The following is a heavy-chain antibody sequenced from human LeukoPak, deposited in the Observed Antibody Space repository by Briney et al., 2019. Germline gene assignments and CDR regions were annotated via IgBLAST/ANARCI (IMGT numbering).Heavy chain of an antibody. CDR1: GYSISSGYY. V-gene: IGHV4-38-2*02. CDR2: IYHSGST. CDR3: AREHFFYYSYGMDV. J-gene: IGHJ6*02. D-gene: IGHD2/OR15-2a*01. Sequence: SETLSLTCTVSGYSISSGYYWGWIRQPPGKGLEWIGSIYHSGSTYYNPSPKSRVTISVDTSKNQFSLKLSSVTAADTAVYYCAREHFFYYSYGMDVWGQGTTVTVSS.